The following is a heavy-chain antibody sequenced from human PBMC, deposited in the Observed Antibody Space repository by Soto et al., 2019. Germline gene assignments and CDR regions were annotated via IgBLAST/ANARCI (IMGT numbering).Heavy chain of an antibody. D-gene: IGHD3-22*01. Sequence: GESLKISCKGSGYTFTNYWIGWVRQMPGKGLEWMGIIYPGDSDTKYNPSFQGQVTISADKSISTAYLRWSSLKASDTAMYYCATLSYYDSYSGFDYWGQGTPVTVSS. CDR1: GYTFTNYW. CDR2: IYPGDSDT. J-gene: IGHJ4*02. CDR3: ATLSYYDSYSGFDY. V-gene: IGHV5-51*01.